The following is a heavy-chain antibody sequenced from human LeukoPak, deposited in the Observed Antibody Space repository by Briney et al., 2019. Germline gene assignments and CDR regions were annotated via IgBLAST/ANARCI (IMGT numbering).Heavy chain of an antibody. CDR2: IRYDGSNK. CDR3: AKCSSTSCYYYYYYMDV. CDR1: GFTFSSYG. Sequence: GGSLRLSCAASGFTFSSYGMHWVRQAPGKGLEWVAFIRYDGSNKYYADSVKGRFTISRDNSKNTLYLQMNSLRAEDTAVYYCAKCSSTSCYYYYYYMDVWGKGTTVTISS. D-gene: IGHD2-2*01. V-gene: IGHV3-30*02. J-gene: IGHJ6*03.